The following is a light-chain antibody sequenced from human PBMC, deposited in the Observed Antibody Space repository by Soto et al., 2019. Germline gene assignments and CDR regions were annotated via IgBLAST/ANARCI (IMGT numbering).Light chain of an antibody. CDR3: SSYAGSNTSYV. Sequence: QSALTQPPSASGSPGQSVTISCTGTSSDVGGYNYVSWYQQHPGKAPKLMIYEVSKRPSGVPDRFSGSKSGNTASLTVSGLQAEDEADDYCSSYAGSNTSYVFGTGTKLTVL. J-gene: IGLJ1*01. V-gene: IGLV2-8*01. CDR1: SSDVGGYNY. CDR2: EVS.